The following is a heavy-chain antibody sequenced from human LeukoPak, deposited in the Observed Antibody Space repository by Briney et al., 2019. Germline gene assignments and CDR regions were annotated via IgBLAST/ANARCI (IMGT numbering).Heavy chain of an antibody. Sequence: SETLSLTCTVSGGSISSSSYYWGWIRQPPGKGLEWIGSIYYSGSIYYNPSLKSRVTISVDTSKNQFSLKLSSVTAADTAVYYCALISNDSSGYYSRTDAFDIWGQGTMVTVSS. CDR1: GGSISSSSYY. D-gene: IGHD3-22*01. J-gene: IGHJ3*02. CDR2: IYYSGSI. CDR3: ALISNDSSGYYSRTDAFDI. V-gene: IGHV4-39*01.